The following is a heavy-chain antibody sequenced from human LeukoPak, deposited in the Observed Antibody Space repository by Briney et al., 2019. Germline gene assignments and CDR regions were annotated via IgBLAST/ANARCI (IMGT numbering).Heavy chain of an antibody. D-gene: IGHD3-22*01. Sequence: GGSLRLSCAASGFTFSNYGMSWVRQAPGKGLEWVSAISVSGDNTNYADSVKGRFSISRDNSKNTLYLQMNSLRAEDTAVYYCAKPYYYDNSAYYSPYYFDRWGQGTLVTVPS. CDR3: AKPYYYDNSAYYSPYYFDR. CDR1: GFTFSNYG. V-gene: IGHV3-23*01. CDR2: ISVSGDNT. J-gene: IGHJ4*02.